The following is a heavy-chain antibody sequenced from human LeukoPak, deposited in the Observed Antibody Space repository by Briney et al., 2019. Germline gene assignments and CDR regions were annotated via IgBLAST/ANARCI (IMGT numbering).Heavy chain of an antibody. J-gene: IGHJ5*02. CDR1: GYSLTSYC. CDR2: IDPSDSYT. V-gene: IGHV5-10-1*01. Sequence: GESLKISGKGSGYSLTSYCISWLRQMPGKGLEWMGRIDPSDSYTNYSPSFQGHVTISADKSISTAYLQWSSLKASGTAMYYCASLVYYDSSGYYPNWFDPWGQGTLVTVSS. CDR3: ASLVYYDSSGYYPNWFDP. D-gene: IGHD3-22*01.